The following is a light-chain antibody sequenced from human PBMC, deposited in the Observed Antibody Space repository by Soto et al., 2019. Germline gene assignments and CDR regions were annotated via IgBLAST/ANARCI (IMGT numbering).Light chain of an antibody. J-gene: IGKJ4*01. CDR1: QTISGW. CDR3: LQSYRTPLT. CDR2: GAS. Sequence: DIQMTPSPSTLSASVGDTVTITCRASQTISGWLAWYQQRPGKAPNLLIFGASTLQSGVPSRFSGSGSGTDFTLTISSLQPEDFATYYCLQSYRTPLTFGGGTKVDIK. V-gene: IGKV1-39*01.